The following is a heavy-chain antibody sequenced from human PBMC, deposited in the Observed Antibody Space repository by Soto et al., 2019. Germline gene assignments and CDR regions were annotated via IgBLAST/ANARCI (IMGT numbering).Heavy chain of an antibody. CDR1: GFTVSSNY. CDR3: ARASGYCSSTSCYLFDY. V-gene: IGHV3-53*01. CDR2: IYSGGST. D-gene: IGHD2-2*01. J-gene: IGHJ4*02. Sequence: PGGSLRLSCAASGFTVSSNYMSWVRQAPGKGLECVSVIYSGGSTYYADSVKGRFTISRDNSKNTLYLQMNSLRAEDTAVYYCARASGYCSSTSCYLFDYWGQGTLVTVSS.